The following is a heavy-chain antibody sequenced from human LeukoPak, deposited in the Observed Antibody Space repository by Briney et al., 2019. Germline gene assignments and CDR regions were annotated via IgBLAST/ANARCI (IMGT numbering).Heavy chain of an antibody. CDR1: GGSFSGYH. J-gene: IGHJ4*02. V-gene: IGHV4-34*01. CDR2: INHSGST. Sequence: PSETLSLTCAVYGGSFSGYHWSWLRQPPGKGLEWIGEINHSGSTNYNPSLKSRVTISVDTSKNQFSLKLSSVTAADTAVYYCARGLGVAVAVPFGARYYFDYWGQGTLVTVSS. CDR3: ARGLGVAVAVPFGARYYFDY. D-gene: IGHD6-19*01.